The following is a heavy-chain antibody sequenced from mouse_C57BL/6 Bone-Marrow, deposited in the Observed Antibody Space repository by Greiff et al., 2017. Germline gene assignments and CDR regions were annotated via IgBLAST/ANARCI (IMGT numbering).Heavy chain of an antibody. CDR1: GYSFTDYN. J-gene: IGHJ1*03. Sequence: EVKLMESGPELVKPGASVKISCKASGYSFTDYNMNWVKQSNGKSLEWIGVINPNYGTTSYNQKFKGKATLTVDQSSSPAYMQLNSLTSEDSAVYYWARWAYHWYFDVWGTGTTFTVSS. CDR2: INPNYGTT. CDR3: ARWAYHWYFDV. V-gene: IGHV1-39*01. D-gene: IGHD3-1*01.